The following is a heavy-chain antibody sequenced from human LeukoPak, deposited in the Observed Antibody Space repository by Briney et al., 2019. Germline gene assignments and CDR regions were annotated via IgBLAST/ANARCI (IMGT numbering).Heavy chain of an antibody. Sequence: HSGGSLRLSCAASGSTFSSYGMHWVRQAPGKGLEWVAFIRNHGTDEYYAESVRGRFTISRDNSKNTLYLQMNSPRAEDTAVYYCAKVFSLLPQEMQYYDFWSGYSAFDIWGQGTMVTVSS. V-gene: IGHV3-30*02. D-gene: IGHD3-3*01. CDR3: AKVFSLLPQEMQYYDFWSGYSAFDI. J-gene: IGHJ3*02. CDR1: GSTFSSYG. CDR2: IRNHGTDE.